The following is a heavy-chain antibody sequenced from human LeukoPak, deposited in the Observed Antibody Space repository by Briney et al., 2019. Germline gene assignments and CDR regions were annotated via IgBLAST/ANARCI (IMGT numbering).Heavy chain of an antibody. D-gene: IGHD3-22*01. V-gene: IGHV3-23*01. Sequence: GGAVRLSRVACGFTFSSYAMSRVGQAPGKGLEGVAAISSSGGGTYYADSVKGRLTISRDNYKNTLYMQMNRLRDEDRAIYYCAKAYSYSSSGYYYLIFDYWGQGTLVTVSS. J-gene: IGHJ4*02. CDR2: ISSSGGGT. CDR3: AKAYSYSSSGYYYLIFDY. CDR1: GFTFSSYA.